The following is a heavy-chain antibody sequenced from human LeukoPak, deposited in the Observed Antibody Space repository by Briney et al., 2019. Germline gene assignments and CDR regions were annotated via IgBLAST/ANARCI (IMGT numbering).Heavy chain of an antibody. V-gene: IGHV4-34*01. J-gene: IGHJ4*02. CDR2: INHSGST. CDR1: GRSFSGYY. CDR3: ARGRTLDY. Sequence: PSETLSLTCAVYGRSFSGYYWSWIRQPPGKGLEWIGEINHSGSTNYNPSLKSRVTISVDTSKNQFSLKLSSVTAADTAVYYCARGRTLDYWGQGTLVTVSS.